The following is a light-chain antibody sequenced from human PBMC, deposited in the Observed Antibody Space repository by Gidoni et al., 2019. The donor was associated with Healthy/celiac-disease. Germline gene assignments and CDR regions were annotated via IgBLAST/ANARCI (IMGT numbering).Light chain of an antibody. CDR3: NSRESSSSHLV. J-gene: IGLJ2*01. Sequence: SSELTQDPAVSVALGQTVRITCQGDSLLRYYASWYQQKPGQAPVLLIYGKNNRPSGIQARFSCSTSANTAALTITGAQAEDEADYYCNSRESSSSHLVFGGGTKLTVL. CDR2: GKN. CDR1: SLLRYY. V-gene: IGLV3-19*01.